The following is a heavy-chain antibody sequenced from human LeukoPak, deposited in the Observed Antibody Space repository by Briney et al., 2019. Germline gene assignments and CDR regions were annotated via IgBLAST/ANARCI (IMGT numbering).Heavy chain of an antibody. J-gene: IGHJ5*02. Sequence: PGGSLRLSCAASGFTFSDYYMSWIRQAPGKGLEWVSYISSSGSTIYYADSVKGRFTISRDNAKNSLYLQMNSLRAEDTAVYYCAGLRLGETRWFDPWGQGTLVTVSS. CDR2: ISSSGSTI. CDR1: GFTFSDYY. V-gene: IGHV3-11*01. CDR3: AGLRLGETRWFDP. D-gene: IGHD3-16*01.